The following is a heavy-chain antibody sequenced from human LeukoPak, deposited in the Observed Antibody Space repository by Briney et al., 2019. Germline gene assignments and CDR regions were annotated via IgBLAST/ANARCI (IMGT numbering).Heavy chain of an antibody. Sequence: SQTLSLTCTVSGGSISSGGYYWSWIRQHPGKGLEWIGYIYYSGSTHYNPSLKSRVTISVDTSKNQFSLKLSSVTAADTAVYYCARVTYYDFWSGYYKGPYYFDYWGQGTLVTVSS. D-gene: IGHD3-3*01. J-gene: IGHJ4*02. CDR2: IYYSGST. V-gene: IGHV4-31*03. CDR1: GGSISSGGYY. CDR3: ARVTYYDFWSGYYKGPYYFDY.